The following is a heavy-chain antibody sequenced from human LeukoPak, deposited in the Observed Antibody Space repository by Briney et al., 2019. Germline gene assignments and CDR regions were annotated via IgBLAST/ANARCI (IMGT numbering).Heavy chain of an antibody. Sequence: GGSLRLSCAASGFIFSNYAMSWVRQAPGKGLEWVSAIDSTGAYTWYADSVKGRFTVPKDSSKTILYLQMNSLRAEDAAVYFCAKGSAAGRPYYFDYWGQGTLVTVSS. D-gene: IGHD6-25*01. V-gene: IGHV3-23*01. CDR2: IDSTGAYT. J-gene: IGHJ4*02. CDR3: AKGSAAGRPYYFDY. CDR1: GFIFSNYA.